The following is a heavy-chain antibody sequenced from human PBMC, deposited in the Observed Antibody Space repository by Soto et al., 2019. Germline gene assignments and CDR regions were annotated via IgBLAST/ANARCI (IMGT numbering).Heavy chain of an antibody. CDR1: GFSLSTSGVG. Sequence: QITLKESGPTLVKPTQTLTLTCTFSGFSLSTSGVGVGWIRQPPGKALEWLAVIYWDDAKGYSPSLKNRLTISKDSSKNQVVLTMANMCTMDTGTYFCARKVPEDWPLDYWGQGTLVTVSS. D-gene: IGHD3-9*01. CDR3: ARKVPEDWPLDY. V-gene: IGHV2-5*02. J-gene: IGHJ4*02. CDR2: IYWDDAK.